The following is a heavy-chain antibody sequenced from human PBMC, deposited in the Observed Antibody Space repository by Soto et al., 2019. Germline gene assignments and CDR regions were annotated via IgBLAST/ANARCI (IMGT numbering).Heavy chain of an antibody. D-gene: IGHD6-13*01. Sequence: PGGSLRLSCAASGFTVSSNYMSWVRQAPGKGLEWVSVIYSGGSTYYADSVKGRFTISRDNSKNTLYLQMNSLRAEDTAVYYCARPEPGYSRSKLDYWGQGTLVTVSS. CDR3: ARPEPGYSRSKLDY. CDR1: GFTVSSNY. V-gene: IGHV3-66*04. J-gene: IGHJ4*02. CDR2: IYSGGST.